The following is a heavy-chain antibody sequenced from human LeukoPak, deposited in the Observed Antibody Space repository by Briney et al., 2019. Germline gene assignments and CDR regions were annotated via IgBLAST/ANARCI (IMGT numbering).Heavy chain of an antibody. CDR2: IIPIFGTA. J-gene: IGHJ5*02. D-gene: IGHD3-3*01. V-gene: IGHV1-69*13. Sequence: ASVKVSCKASGGTFSSYAISWVRQAAGQGLEWMGGIIPIFGTANYAQKFQGRVTITADESTSTAYMELSSLRSEDTAVYYCARARESPRRFLENWFDPWGQGTLVTVSS. CDR3: ARARESPRRFLENWFDP. CDR1: GGTFSSYA.